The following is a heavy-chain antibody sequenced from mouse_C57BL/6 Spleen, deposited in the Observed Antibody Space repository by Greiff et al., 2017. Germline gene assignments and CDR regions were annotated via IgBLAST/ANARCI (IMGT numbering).Heavy chain of an antibody. D-gene: IGHD1-1*01. J-gene: IGHJ2*01. CDR2: FYPRSGNT. V-gene: IGHV1-81*01. CDR3: ARGTTVKDYFDY. Sequence: VKLVESGAELARPWASVKLSCKASGYTFTSYGLSWVKQRTGQGLVWIGEFYPRSGNTYYNEKFKGKATLTADKSSSTAYMELRSLSSEDSAVYFCARGTTVKDYFDYWGQGTTLTVSS. CDR1: GYTFTSYG.